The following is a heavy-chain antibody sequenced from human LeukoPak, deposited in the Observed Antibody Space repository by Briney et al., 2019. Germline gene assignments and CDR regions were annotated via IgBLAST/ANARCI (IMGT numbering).Heavy chain of an antibody. D-gene: IGHD3-10*01. Sequence: GGSLRLSCAASGFTVSSNYMSWVRQAPGKGLEWVSVIYSGGSTYYADSVKGRFTISRDNSKNTLYLQMNSLRAEDTAVYYCAKSYNNPTVAIRVRGVIPYFDSWGQGSLVTVSS. CDR2: IYSGGST. J-gene: IGHJ4*02. CDR1: GFTVSSNY. V-gene: IGHV3-53*01. CDR3: AKSYNNPTVAIRVRGVIPYFDS.